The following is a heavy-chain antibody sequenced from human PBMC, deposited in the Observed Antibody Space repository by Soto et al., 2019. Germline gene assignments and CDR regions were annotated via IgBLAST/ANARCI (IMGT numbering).Heavy chain of an antibody. CDR2: IYWDDDK. D-gene: IGHD2-2*01. Sequence: QITLKESGPTLVKPTQTLTLTCTFSGFSLSADGVGVGWIRQPPGKALEWLALIYWDDDKRYRPYLKSRLTITKDTSKNQVVLTMTNMDPVDTATYYCAHAYGGTSWPNDAFDVWGQGTVVTVSS. J-gene: IGHJ3*01. CDR1: GFSLSADGVG. V-gene: IGHV2-5*02. CDR3: AHAYGGTSWPNDAFDV.